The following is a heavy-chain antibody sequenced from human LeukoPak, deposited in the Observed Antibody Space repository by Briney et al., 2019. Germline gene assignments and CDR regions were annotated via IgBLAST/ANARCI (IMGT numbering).Heavy chain of an antibody. Sequence: GGSLRLSCAASGFTFSSYSMNWIRQAPGKGLEWVSSISSSTSYIYYADSVKGRFTISKDNAKSSLYLQMNSLRAEDTAVYYCARAIMGALNDCWGPGTLVTVSS. CDR3: ARAIMGALNDC. CDR2: ISSSTSYI. CDR1: GFTFSSYS. J-gene: IGHJ4*02. D-gene: IGHD1-26*01. V-gene: IGHV3-21*01.